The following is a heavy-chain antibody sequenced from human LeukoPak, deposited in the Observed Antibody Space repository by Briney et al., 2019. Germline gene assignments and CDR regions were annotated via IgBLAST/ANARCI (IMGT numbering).Heavy chain of an antibody. J-gene: IGHJ5*02. Sequence: SVNVSCKASGGTLSSYAISWVRQAPGQGREWMGGIIPIFGTANYAQKLQRRDTITADKSTSTAYMELSSLRSEDTAVYYCASSSSGQHDPWGQGTLVTVSS. D-gene: IGHD6-13*01. CDR3: ASSSSGQHDP. CDR1: GGTLSSYA. V-gene: IGHV1-69*06. CDR2: IIPIFGTA.